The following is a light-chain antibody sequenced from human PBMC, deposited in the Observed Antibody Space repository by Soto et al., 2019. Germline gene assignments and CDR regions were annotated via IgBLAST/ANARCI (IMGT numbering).Light chain of an antibody. J-gene: IGLJ3*02. CDR3: AAWDDSLNGWV. CDR1: SSDVGGYDY. Sequence: QSALTQPASVSGSPGQSITISCTGTSSDVGGYDYVSWYQQYPGKAPKLMIYEVSNRPSGVSHRFSGSKSGNTASLTISGLQSEPEADYYCAAWDDSLNGWVFGGGTKLTVL. CDR2: EVS. V-gene: IGLV2-14*01.